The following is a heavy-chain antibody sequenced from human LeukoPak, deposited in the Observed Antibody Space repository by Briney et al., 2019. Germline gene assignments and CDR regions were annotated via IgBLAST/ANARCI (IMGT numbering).Heavy chain of an antibody. V-gene: IGHV4-59*12. CDR3: ARPYYYDSSGLD. J-gene: IGHJ4*02. CDR1: GGSISSYY. D-gene: IGHD3-22*01. Sequence: PSETLSLTCTVSGGSISSYYWSWIRQPPGKGLEWIGYIYYSGSTNYNPSLKSRVTISVDTSKNQFSLKLSSVTAADTAVYYCARPYYYDSSGLDWGQGTLVTVSS. CDR2: IYYSGST.